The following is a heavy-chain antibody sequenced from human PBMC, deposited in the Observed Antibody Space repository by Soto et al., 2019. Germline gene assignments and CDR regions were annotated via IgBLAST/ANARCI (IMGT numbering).Heavy chain of an antibody. CDR1: GGSISSGGYY. CDR2: IYYSGST. Sequence: QVQLQESGPGLVKPSQTLSLTCTVSGGSISSGGYYWSWIRQHPGKGLEWIGYIYYSGSTYYNPSLKSRVTISVDTSKNQFSLKLSSVTAADTAVYYCASATYYYDSSGYYYGKSFDYWGQGTLVTVSS. D-gene: IGHD3-22*01. CDR3: ASATYYYDSSGYYYGKSFDY. V-gene: IGHV4-31*03. J-gene: IGHJ4*02.